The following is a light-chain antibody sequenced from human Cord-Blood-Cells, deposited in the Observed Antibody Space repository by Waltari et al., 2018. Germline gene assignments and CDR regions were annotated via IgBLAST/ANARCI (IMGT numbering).Light chain of an antibody. CDR2: AAS. CDR1: QGISRY. J-gene: IGKJ3*01. CDR3: QQYYSYPRG. V-gene: IGKV1-8*01. Sequence: AIRMTQSPSSFSASTGDRVTITCRASQGISRYLAWYQQKPGKAPKLLIYAASTLQSGVPSRFSGSGSGTDFTLTISCLQSEDFATYYCQQYYSYPRGFGPGTKVDIK.